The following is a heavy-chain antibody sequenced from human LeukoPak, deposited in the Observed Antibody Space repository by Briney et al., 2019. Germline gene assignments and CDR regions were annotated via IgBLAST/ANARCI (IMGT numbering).Heavy chain of an antibody. CDR2: IVPNSGGT. CDR3: ATLGATSFDX. V-gene: IGHV1-2*02. D-gene: IGHD1-26*01. Sequence: ASVKVSCKTSGYTFTGYYIHWVRQAPGQGLEWMGWIVPNSGGTKYAQKFQGRGTMTRDTSISTAYMELSRLRYDDTAVYYCATLGATSFDXWGQGALVTVS. CDR1: GYTFTGYY. J-gene: IGHJ4*02.